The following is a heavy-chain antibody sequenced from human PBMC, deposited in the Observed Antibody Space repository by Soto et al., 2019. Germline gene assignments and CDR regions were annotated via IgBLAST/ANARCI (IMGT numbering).Heavy chain of an antibody. V-gene: IGHV4-61*01. CDR1: GGSVISGSYY. D-gene: IGHD5-12*01. J-gene: IGHJ6*01. CDR2: ISDTGSG. CDR3: ARAHSGYDPLGMDV. Sequence: QVQLQESGPGLVKPSETLSLTCTVSGGSVISGSYYWSWIRQPPGKGLEWVGCISDTGSGDYNPALTSRVTISVHTSKRQFSLRLNSVTAADTAVYYGARAHSGYDPLGMDVWGQGTTVTVSS.